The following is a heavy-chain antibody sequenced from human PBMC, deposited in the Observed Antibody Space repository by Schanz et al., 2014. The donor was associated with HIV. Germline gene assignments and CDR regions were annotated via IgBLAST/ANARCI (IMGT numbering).Heavy chain of an antibody. CDR3: ARGSGPYYYYYGMDA. Sequence: QVQLVESGGRVVQPGRSLRLSCAASGFTFSTYGMHWVRQAPGKGLEWAAVIWYDGSNKYYADSVKGRFTISRDNSKNTLYLQMNSLRAEDTAVYYCARGSGPYYYYYGMDAWGQGTTVTLS. CDR2: IWYDGSNK. V-gene: IGHV3-33*01. J-gene: IGHJ6*02. CDR1: GFTFSTYG. D-gene: IGHD3-10*01.